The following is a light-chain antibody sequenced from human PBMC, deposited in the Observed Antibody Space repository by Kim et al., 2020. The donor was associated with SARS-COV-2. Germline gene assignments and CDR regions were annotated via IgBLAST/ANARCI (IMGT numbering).Light chain of an antibody. Sequence: ETVLTQSPATLSLSPGERVTLSCRASQPVSNNLAWYQQKPGQAPRLVIYRVSNRATGIPARFSASGSGTEFTLTISSLQSEDFAVYYCQQHNSWPLTFGGGTKVDIK. V-gene: IGKV3-15*01. J-gene: IGKJ4*01. CDR3: QQHNSWPLT. CDR1: QPVSNN. CDR2: RVS.